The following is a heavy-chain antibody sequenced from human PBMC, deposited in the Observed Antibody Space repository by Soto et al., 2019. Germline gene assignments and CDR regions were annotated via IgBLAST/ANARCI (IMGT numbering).Heavy chain of an antibody. J-gene: IGHJ6*02. D-gene: IGHD5-12*01. V-gene: IGHV1-2*04. CDR3: ARERGLQASGYYGMDV. CDR1: GYTFTNYG. CDR2: INLNNGGT. Sequence: ASVKVSCKASGYTFTNYGISWVRQAPGQGLEWMGWINLNNGGTKYAQKVQGWVTMTRDTSISTAYMELSGLRSDDTAVYYCARERGLQASGYYGMDVWGQGTTVTVSS.